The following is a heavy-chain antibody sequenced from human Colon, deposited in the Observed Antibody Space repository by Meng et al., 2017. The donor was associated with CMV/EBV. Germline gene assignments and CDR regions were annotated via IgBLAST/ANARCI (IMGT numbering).Heavy chain of an antibody. CDR1: GFTFTSYS. V-gene: IGHV3-21*01. Sequence: VHRGGPGGGLVNPGGSLRLSCAASGFTFTSYSMNWVRQAPGKGLEWVSSLDTTSTYIYYADSVKGRFTISRDNAKNSLYLQMNSLRADDTAIYYCARGGVTTGGYDYWGQGTLVTVSS. CDR2: LDTTSTYI. CDR3: ARGGVTTGGYDY. J-gene: IGHJ4*02. D-gene: IGHD6-25*01.